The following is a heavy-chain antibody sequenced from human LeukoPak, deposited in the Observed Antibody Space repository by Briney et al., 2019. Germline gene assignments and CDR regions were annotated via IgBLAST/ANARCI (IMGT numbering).Heavy chain of an antibody. J-gene: IGHJ4*02. CDR2: IRYDGSNK. V-gene: IGHV3-30*02. CDR3: AKDAIRIAVAGVIDY. Sequence: GGSLRLSCAASGFTFSSYGMHWVRQAPGKGLEWVAFIRYDGSNKYYADSVKGRFTISRDNSKNTLYLQMNSLRAEDTAVYYCAKDAIRIAVAGVIDYWGQGTLVTVSS. D-gene: IGHD6-19*01. CDR1: GFTFSSYG.